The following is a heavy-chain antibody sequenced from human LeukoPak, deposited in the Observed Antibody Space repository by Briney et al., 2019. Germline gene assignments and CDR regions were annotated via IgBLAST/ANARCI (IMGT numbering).Heavy chain of an antibody. V-gene: IGHV4-34*01. CDR2: INHSGST. CDR1: GGSFSGYY. CDR3: ARVGPIVAAGSFDY. J-gene: IGHJ4*02. Sequence: SETLSLTCAVYGGSFSGYYWSWIRQPPGKGLEWIGEINHSGSTNYNPSLKSRVTISVDTSKNQFSLKLSSVTAADTAVYYCARVGPIVAAGSFDYWGQGTLVTVSS. D-gene: IGHD6-13*01.